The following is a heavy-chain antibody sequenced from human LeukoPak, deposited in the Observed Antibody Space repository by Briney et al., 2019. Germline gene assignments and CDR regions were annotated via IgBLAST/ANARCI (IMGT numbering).Heavy chain of an antibody. Sequence: GGSLRLSCAASGFTFSNYAMTWVCQAPGKGLEWVSVVTGNGDTTYYADSLKGRFTISRDNSRNTLYLQMNSLRAEDTAVYHCARNAADCTTSACYDSWGQGTLVTVSS. V-gene: IGHV3-23*01. CDR3: ARNAADCTTSACYDS. D-gene: IGHD2-8*01. J-gene: IGHJ4*02. CDR1: GFTFSNYA. CDR2: VTGNGDTT.